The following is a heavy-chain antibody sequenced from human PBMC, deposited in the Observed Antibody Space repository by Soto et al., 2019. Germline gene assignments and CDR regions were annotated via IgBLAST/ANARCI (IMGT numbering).Heavy chain of an antibody. CDR2: ISGSGGST. CDR1: GFSFSSYA. Sequence: RESLRLSCVASGFSFSSYAMSWVRQAPGKGLEWVSAISGSGGSTYYADSVKGRFTISRDNSKNTLYLQMNSLRAEDTAVYYCAXDPYYYDSRPYWRWFDPWGQGTLVTVSS. J-gene: IGHJ5*02. V-gene: IGHV3-23*01. D-gene: IGHD3-22*01. CDR3: AXDPYYYDSRPYWRWFDP.